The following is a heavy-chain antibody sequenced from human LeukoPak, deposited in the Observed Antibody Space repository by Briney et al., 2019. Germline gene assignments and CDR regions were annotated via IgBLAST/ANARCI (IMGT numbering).Heavy chain of an antibody. CDR3: ASKGAGHCYDASCMGSFDL. V-gene: IGHV1-2*02. D-gene: IGHD2-15*01. CDR2: INPNTGDT. CDR1: GYPFIDYY. J-gene: IGHJ3*01. Sequence: VASVKVSCKASGYPFIDYYLHWVRQAPGQGLEWMGCINPNTGDTNSAQNFQGRVIMTRDTPITTAYMELSRLQSDDTALYYCASKGAGHCYDASCMGSFDLWGQGTTVAVSS.